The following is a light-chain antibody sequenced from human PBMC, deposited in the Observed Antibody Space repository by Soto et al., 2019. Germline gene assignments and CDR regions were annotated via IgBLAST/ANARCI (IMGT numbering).Light chain of an antibody. V-gene: IGLV2-11*01. Sequence: QSALTQPRAVSGSPGQSVTISCTGTSSDVGGYNYVSWYQQHPGKAPKLMIYDVSMRPSGVPDRFSGSKSGNTASLTISGLQAEDEADYYCCSYAGSYSWVFXTGTNVTVL. CDR2: DVS. CDR3: CSYAGSYSWV. CDR1: SSDVGGYNY. J-gene: IGLJ1*01.